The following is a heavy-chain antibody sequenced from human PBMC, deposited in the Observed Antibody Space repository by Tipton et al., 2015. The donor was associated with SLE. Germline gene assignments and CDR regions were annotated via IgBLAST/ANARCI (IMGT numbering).Heavy chain of an antibody. J-gene: IGHJ6*03. CDR1: GDSITSGGFY. V-gene: IGHV4-31*03. CDR2: IYSTGTS. CDR3: ATYGAFVSMDA. D-gene: IGHD3-10*01. Sequence: TLSLTCSVSGDSITSGGFYWSWIRQRPGKGLEWIGYIYSTGTSSYNPSLKSRLALFVDTSKNQFSLKLTSVTAADTAVYYCATYGAFVSMDAWGKGPTVTVSS.